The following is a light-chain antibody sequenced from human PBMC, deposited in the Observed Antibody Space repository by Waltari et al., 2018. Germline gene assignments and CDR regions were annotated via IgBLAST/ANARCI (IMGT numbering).Light chain of an antibody. CDR2: GAT. Sequence: EIVMAQSPASLSVSPGERAIFSCRAIQSVTTNVAWYQQKPGQPPRLLIYGATTRAPDIPARFSGSGSGTEFTLTITSPQSEDVGVYYCHQYNDGPPFNFGQGTKLEIK. J-gene: IGKJ2*01. V-gene: IGKV3-15*01. CDR1: QSVTTN. CDR3: HQYNDGPPFN.